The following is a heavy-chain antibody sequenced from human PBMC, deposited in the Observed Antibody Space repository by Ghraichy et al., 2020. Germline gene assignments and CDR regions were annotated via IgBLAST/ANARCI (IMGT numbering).Heavy chain of an antibody. CDR1: GYTFTSYG. J-gene: IGHJ4*02. V-gene: IGHV1-18*01. CDR3: ARVGPYGSGSYYSPPTRDY. Sequence: ASVKVSCKASGYTFTSYGISWVRQAPGQGLEWMGWISAYNGNTNYAQKLQGRVTMTTDTSTNTAYMELRSLRSDDTAVYYCARVGPYGSGSYYSPPTRDYWGQGTLVTVSS. CDR2: ISAYNGNT. D-gene: IGHD3-10*01.